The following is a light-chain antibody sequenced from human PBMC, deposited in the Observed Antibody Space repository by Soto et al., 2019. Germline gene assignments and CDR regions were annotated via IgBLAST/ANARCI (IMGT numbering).Light chain of an antibody. CDR2: KAS. Sequence: DIQMTQSPSTLSGSVGDRVTITCRASQTISSWLAWYQQKPGKAPKLLIYKASTLKSGVPSRFSGSGSGTEFPLTISRLQPDDFATSYCQNYNSYSEAFGQGTKVELK. V-gene: IGKV1-5*03. J-gene: IGKJ1*01. CDR3: QNYNSYSEA. CDR1: QTISSW.